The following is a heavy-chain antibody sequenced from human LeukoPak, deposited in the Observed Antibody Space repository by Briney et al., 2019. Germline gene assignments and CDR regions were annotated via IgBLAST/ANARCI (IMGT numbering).Heavy chain of an antibody. V-gene: IGHV1-69*04. D-gene: IGHD4-17*01. CDR3: ARKPAYGDYED. Sequence: ASVKVSCKASGGTFSSYAISWVRQAPGQGLEWMGRIIPILGIANYAQKFQGRVTITADKSTSTAYMELSSLRSEDTAVYCCARKPAYGDYEDWGQGTLVTVSS. CDR2: IIPILGIA. J-gene: IGHJ4*02. CDR1: GGTFSSYA.